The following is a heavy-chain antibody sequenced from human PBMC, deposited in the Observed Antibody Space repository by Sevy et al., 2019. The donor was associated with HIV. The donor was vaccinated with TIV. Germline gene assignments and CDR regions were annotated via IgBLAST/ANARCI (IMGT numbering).Heavy chain of an antibody. J-gene: IGHJ6*03. Sequence: GGSLRLSCAASGFTFSSYWMSWVRQAPGKGLEWVANIKQDGSEKYYVDSVKGRFTISRDNAKNSLYLQMNSLRAEDTAVYYCAGDVPPLGYYYYMDVWGKGTTVTVSS. V-gene: IGHV3-7*03. CDR2: IKQDGSEK. CDR3: AGDVPPLGYYYYMDV. D-gene: IGHD2-2*01. CDR1: GFTFSSYW.